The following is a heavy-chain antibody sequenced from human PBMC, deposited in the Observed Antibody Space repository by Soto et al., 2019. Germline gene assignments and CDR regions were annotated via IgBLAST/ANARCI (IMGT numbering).Heavy chain of an antibody. D-gene: IGHD2-2*01. J-gene: IGHJ4*02. CDR1: GYTFTTYG. V-gene: IGHV1-18*01. CDR3: ASDDCVSTTCYQGDY. Sequence: QVQLVQSGAEVKKPGASVRVSCKAFGYTFTTYGISWVRQAPGQGLEWMGWISADNANTKYAQKFQGRVTMTTDTSPSRVYMELRSLRSADTALYYCASDDCVSTTCYQGDYWGQGTLVTVSS. CDR2: ISADNANT.